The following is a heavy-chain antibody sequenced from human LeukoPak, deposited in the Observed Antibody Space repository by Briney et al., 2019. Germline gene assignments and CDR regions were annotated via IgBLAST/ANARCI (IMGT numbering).Heavy chain of an antibody. J-gene: IGHJ4*02. D-gene: IGHD3-10*02. Sequence: PSETLSLTCAVYGGSFSGYYWSWIRQPPGKGLEWIGEINHSGSTNYNPSLKSRVTISVDTSENQFSLKLSSVTAADTAVYYCASGELGSGSYYWFDYWGQGTLVTVSS. CDR3: ASGELGSGSYYWFDY. V-gene: IGHV4-34*01. CDR2: INHSGST. CDR1: GGSFSGYY.